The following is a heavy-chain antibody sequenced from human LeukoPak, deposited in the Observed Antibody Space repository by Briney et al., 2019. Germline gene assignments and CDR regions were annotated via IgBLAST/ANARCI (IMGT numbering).Heavy chain of an antibody. CDR1: GYTFTSYG. D-gene: IGHD1-26*01. Sequence: ASVKVSCKASGYTFTSYGISWVRQAPGQGLEWMGWISAYNGNTNYAQKLQGRVTMTTDTSTRTAYMALRSLRSDDTAVYYCARGVYSGSSPPHFDYWGQGTLVTVSS. CDR2: ISAYNGNT. V-gene: IGHV1-18*01. J-gene: IGHJ4*02. CDR3: ARGVYSGSSPPHFDY.